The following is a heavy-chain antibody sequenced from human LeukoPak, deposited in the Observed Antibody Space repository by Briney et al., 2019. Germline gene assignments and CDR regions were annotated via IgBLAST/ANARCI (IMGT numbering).Heavy chain of an antibody. V-gene: IGHV3-23*01. D-gene: IGHD2-2*01. J-gene: IGHJ4*02. CDR3: AKEIYCSSTSCQN. Sequence: GGSLRLSCAASGFTVSSNEMSWVRQAPGKGLEWVSAISGSGGSTYYADSVKGRFTISRDNSKNTLYLQMNSLRAEDTAVYYCAKEIYCSSTSCQNWGQGTLVTVSS. CDR1: GFTVSSNE. CDR2: ISGSGGST.